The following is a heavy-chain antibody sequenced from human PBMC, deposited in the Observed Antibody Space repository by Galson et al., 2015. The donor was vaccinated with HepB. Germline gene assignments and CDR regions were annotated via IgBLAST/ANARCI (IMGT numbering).Heavy chain of an antibody. CDR2: INPNSGGT. CDR3: ARGGFVPVAGHPLWDYFDY. J-gene: IGHJ4*02. D-gene: IGHD6-19*01. CDR1: GYTFTGYY. V-gene: IGHV1-2*06. Sequence: SVKVSCKASGYTFTGYYMHWARQAPGQGLEWMGRINPNSGGTNYAQKFQGRVTMTRDTSISTAYMELSRLRSDDTAVYYCARGGFVPVAGHPLWDYFDYWGQGTLVTVSS.